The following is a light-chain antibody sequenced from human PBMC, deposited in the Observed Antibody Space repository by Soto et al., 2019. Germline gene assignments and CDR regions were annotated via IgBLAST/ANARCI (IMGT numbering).Light chain of an antibody. CDR2: AAS. CDR3: QLSYVTPWT. J-gene: IGKJ1*01. CDR1: QHIRSS. Sequence: DIQRTRNECSLSSSTEDRKTISCLASQHIRSSLHWYQQRSGKDPKLLIYAASGLHSGVLSRFSGSGSGTDFTLTIRSPQHEDFAAYYCQLSYVTPWTIGQGTKVDIK. V-gene: IGKV1-39*01.